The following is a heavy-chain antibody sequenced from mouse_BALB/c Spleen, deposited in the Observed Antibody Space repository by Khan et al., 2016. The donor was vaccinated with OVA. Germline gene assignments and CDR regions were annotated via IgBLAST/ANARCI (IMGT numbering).Heavy chain of an antibody. D-gene: IGHD2-4*01. J-gene: IGHJ3*01. CDR2: IWSAGST. CDR3: ARRGYDYGRGALFAY. V-gene: IGHV2-2*02. CDR1: GFSLSNYS. Sequence: QVQLKESGPGLVQPSQSLSITCTVSGFSLSNYSVHWVRQSPGKGLEWLGVIWSAGSTDYNAVFISRLTISKDNSRSQVFFKMNSLQPNDTVIYYCARRGYDYGRGALFAYWGQGTLVTVSA.